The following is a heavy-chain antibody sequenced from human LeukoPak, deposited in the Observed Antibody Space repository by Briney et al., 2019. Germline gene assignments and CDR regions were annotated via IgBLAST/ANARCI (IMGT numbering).Heavy chain of an antibody. Sequence: PSETLSLTYTVSGGSITSYYWSWIRQPAGKGLEWIGRIYASGGTNYSPSLKSRVTMSIDTSKNQFSLKLSSVTAADTAVYYCARVSDFLTGFDYWGQGTLVTVSS. CDR3: ARVSDFLTGFDY. CDR1: GGSITSYY. J-gene: IGHJ4*02. CDR2: IYASGGT. D-gene: IGHD3-9*01. V-gene: IGHV4-4*07.